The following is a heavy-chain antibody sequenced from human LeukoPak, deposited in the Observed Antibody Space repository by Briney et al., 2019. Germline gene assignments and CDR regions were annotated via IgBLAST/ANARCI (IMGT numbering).Heavy chain of an antibody. Sequence: GGSLRLSCAASGFTFSSYSMNWVRQAPGKGLEWVSTISSSSSYIYYADSVKGRFTISRDNAKNSLYLQMNSLRAEDTAVYYCARDGLADGDYVHAFDIWGQGTMVTVSS. CDR3: ARDGLADGDYVHAFDI. CDR1: GFTFSSYS. D-gene: IGHD4-17*01. J-gene: IGHJ3*02. V-gene: IGHV3-21*01. CDR2: ISSSSSYI.